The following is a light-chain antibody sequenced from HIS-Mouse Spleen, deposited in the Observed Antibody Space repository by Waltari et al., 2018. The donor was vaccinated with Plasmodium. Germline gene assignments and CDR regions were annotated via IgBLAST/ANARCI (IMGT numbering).Light chain of an antibody. CDR1: QSVSSN. J-gene: IGKJ3*01. V-gene: IGKV3-15*01. Sequence: IVMTKSPATMSVSPGERATLSCRASQSVSSNLAWYQQKPGQAPRLLIYGPSTRATGIPARFSGSGSGTEFTLTISSLQSEDFAVYYCQQYNNWSFTFGPGTKVDIK. CDR2: GPS. CDR3: QQYNNWSFT.